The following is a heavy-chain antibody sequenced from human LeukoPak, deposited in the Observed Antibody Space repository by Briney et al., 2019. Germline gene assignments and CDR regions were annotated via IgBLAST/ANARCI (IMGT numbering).Heavy chain of an antibody. Sequence: GESLKISFKGSGYTFNSYWISWVRQMPGKGLEWMGIIYPGDSDTRYSPSFQGQVTISADKSISTAYLQWSSLKASDTAMYYCARHATSIAAPPPYYYYGMDVWGQGTTVTVSS. CDR1: GYTFNSYW. V-gene: IGHV5-51*01. CDR3: ARHATSIAAPPPYYYYGMDV. CDR2: IYPGDSDT. D-gene: IGHD6-6*01. J-gene: IGHJ6*02.